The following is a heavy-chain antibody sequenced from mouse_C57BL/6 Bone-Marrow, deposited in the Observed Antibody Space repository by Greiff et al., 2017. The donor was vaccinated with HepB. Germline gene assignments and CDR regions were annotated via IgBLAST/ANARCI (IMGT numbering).Heavy chain of an antibody. D-gene: IGHD2-1*01. Sequence: SAAAVDFSRYWMSWVRRAPGKGLEWIGEINPDSSTINYAPSLKDKFIISRDNAKNTLYLQMSKVRSEDTALYYCARPYPYGNWFAYWGQGTLVTVSA. CDR3: ARPYPYGNWFAY. CDR2: INPDSSTI. V-gene: IGHV4-1*01. J-gene: IGHJ3*01. CDR1: AVDFSRYW.